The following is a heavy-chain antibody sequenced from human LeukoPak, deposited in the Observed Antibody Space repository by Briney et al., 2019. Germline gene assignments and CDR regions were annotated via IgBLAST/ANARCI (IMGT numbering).Heavy chain of an antibody. V-gene: IGHV3-30*02. D-gene: IGHD5-18*01. CDR1: GFPFRAYG. Sequence: PGGSLRLSCATSGFPFRAYGIHWVRQAAGKGLEWVAFIRYDGTSKCYIDSVKGRFSISRDTSMNTLSLQMNSLRDEDTAVYYCAKEDKGYSFGFDAFDTWGQGTMVTVS. CDR3: AKEDKGYSFGFDAFDT. CDR2: IRYDGTSK. J-gene: IGHJ3*02.